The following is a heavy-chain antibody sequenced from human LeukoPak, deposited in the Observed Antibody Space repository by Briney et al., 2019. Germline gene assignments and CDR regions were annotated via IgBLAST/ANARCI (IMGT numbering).Heavy chain of an antibody. CDR2: ISGSGGST. J-gene: IGHJ4*02. Sequence: PGGSLRLSCAASGFTFSNYAMSWVRQAPGKGLEWVSVISGSGGSTYYADSVKGRFTISRDNSKNTLYLQMNSLRAEDTAVYYCAKVPTNWDSGYWGQGTLVTVSS. V-gene: IGHV3-23*01. CDR3: AKVPTNWDSGY. CDR1: GFTFSNYA. D-gene: IGHD7-27*01.